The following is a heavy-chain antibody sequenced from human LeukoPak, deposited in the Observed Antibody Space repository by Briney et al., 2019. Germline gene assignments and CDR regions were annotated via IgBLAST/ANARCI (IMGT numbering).Heavy chain of an antibody. CDR3: VTKASISGVKRY. Sequence: PGGSLRLSCAASGLPFNTYSMTWVRHAPGKGLEWVSTISRTSNYIYTAHSLKGRFTTSRDNAEKSLFLQMNNVRDDDTAVYYCVTKASISGVKRYWGQGSLVTVSS. CDR2: ISRTSNYI. V-gene: IGHV3-21*01. J-gene: IGHJ4*02. CDR1: GLPFNTYS. D-gene: IGHD3-10*01.